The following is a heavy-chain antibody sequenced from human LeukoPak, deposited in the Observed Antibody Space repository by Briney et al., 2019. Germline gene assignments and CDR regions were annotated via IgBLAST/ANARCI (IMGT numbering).Heavy chain of an antibody. Sequence: GGSLRLSCAASGFTFTNYAMSWVRQAPGKGLEWVSSISSSSTYIYYADSVKGRLTISRDNAKNSLYLQMNSLRAEDTAVYYCARASSQWLVPYWGQGTLVTVSS. CDR2: ISSSSTYI. V-gene: IGHV3-21*01. J-gene: IGHJ4*02. CDR3: ARASSQWLVPY. D-gene: IGHD6-19*01. CDR1: GFTFTNYA.